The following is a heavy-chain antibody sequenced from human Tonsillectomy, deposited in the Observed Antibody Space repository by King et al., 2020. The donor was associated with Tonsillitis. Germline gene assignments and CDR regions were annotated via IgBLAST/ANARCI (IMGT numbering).Heavy chain of an antibody. J-gene: IGHJ4*02. CDR3: ARARGRWLQSHFDY. D-gene: IGHD5-24*01. CDR2: ISYGGTNK. Sequence: VQLVESGGGVVQPGRSLRLSCAASGFTFSSYAMNWVRQAPGKGLEWVAVISYGGTNKYYADSVKGRFTISRDNSKNTLFLQMNSLRVEDTAVYYCARARGRWLQSHFDYWGQGTLVTVSS. V-gene: IGHV3-30-3*01. CDR1: GFTFSSYA.